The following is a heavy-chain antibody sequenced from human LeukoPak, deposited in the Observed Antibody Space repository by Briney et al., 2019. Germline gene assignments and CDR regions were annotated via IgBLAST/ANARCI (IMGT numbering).Heavy chain of an antibody. V-gene: IGHV3-11*06. Sequence: GGSLRLSCAASGFTFIDYYMSWIRQAPGKGLEWVSYISSSTSDTKYADSVKGRFTISRDNVENSLYLQMNSLRAEDTAVYYCARAPGGCAGGACYTDSWGQGTLVTVS. J-gene: IGHJ4*02. CDR3: ARAPGGCAGGACYTDS. D-gene: IGHD2-8*02. CDR2: ISSSTSDT. CDR1: GFTFIDYY.